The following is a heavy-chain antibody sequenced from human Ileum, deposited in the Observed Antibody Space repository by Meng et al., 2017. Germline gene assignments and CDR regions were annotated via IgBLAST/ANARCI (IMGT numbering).Heavy chain of an antibody. V-gene: IGHV2-5*02. J-gene: IGHJ4*02. CDR1: GLSLATSGVS. Sequence: QITLKETGPALVKATQTLTLTCNFSGLSLATSGVSVAWIRQPPGEALEWLALIYWDDDKRYSPSLKNRLAITKDTSKNQVVLTMTNMDPMDTGTYYCAHSPQGYFDYWGPGTLVTVYS. CDR3: AHSPQGYFDY. CDR2: IYWDDDK.